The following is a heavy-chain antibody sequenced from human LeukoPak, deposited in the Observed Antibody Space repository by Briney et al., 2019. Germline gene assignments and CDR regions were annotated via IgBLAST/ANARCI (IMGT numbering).Heavy chain of an antibody. Sequence: GGSLRLSXAASGFTFDDYAMHWVRQAPGKGVEWVSLISGDGGTTHYADSVKGRFTISRDNSKNSLYLQMNSLRTEDTALYYCVKSYSGSYDFDYWGQGTLVTVSS. CDR2: ISGDGGTT. CDR1: GFTFDDYA. CDR3: VKSYSGSYDFDY. D-gene: IGHD1-26*01. V-gene: IGHV3-43*02. J-gene: IGHJ4*02.